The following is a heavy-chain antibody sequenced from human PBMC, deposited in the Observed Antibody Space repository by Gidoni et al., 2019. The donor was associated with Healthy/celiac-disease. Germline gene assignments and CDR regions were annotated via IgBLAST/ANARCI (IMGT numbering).Heavy chain of an antibody. CDR3: ARSQYSSSWFDY. J-gene: IGHJ4*02. D-gene: IGHD6-13*01. V-gene: IGHV4-59*01. CDR2: IYYSGST. Sequence: QVQLQESGPGLVKPSETLSLTCTVSGGSISSYYWSWIRQPPGKGLEWIGYIYYSGSTNYNPSRKSRVTISVDTSKNKFSLKLSSVTAADTAVDYCARSQYSSSWFDYWGQGTLVTVSS. CDR1: GGSISSYY.